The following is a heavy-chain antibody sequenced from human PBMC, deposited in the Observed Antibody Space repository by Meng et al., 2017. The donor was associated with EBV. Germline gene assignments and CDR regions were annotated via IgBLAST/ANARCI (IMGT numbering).Heavy chain of an antibody. D-gene: IGHD6-13*01. CDR3: ERDEIAAAGRLEY. V-gene: IGHV1-69*06. CDR2: IIHIYGRE. J-gene: IGHJ4*02. Sequence: MGEAGDEVKDHGSSVNVCCKVWGGILRRYDISWVRQATGKGLEWMGGIIHIYGRENYAQKFQGRVQIKAKKYKSTAYMELRRLRSEDTAVYYCERDEIAAAGRLEYWGQGTLVTVYS. CDR1: GGILRRYD.